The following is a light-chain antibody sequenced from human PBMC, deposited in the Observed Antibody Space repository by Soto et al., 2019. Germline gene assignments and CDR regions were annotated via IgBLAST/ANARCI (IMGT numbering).Light chain of an antibody. J-gene: IGKJ2*01. CDR3: LQYNTWPYT. CDR2: DAS. Sequence: EVVMTQSPGTLSVSPGEGATLSCRASQSVSVNLAWYQHRPGQAPRPLIYDASTRAIGVPARFSGRGSETEFTLTISGLHSEDFGFYYGLQYNTWPYTFGRGTKLEI. CDR1: QSVSVN. V-gene: IGKV3-15*01.